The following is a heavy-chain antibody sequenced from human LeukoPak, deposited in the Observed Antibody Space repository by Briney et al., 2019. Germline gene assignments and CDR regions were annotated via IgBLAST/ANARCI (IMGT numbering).Heavy chain of an antibody. CDR1: GGSISSDNW. CDR3: ARVDWYEGLDY. V-gene: IGHV4-4*02. J-gene: IGHJ4*02. Sequence: PSETLSLTCAVSGGSISSDNWWTWVRPPPGKGLEWIGEIYHSGSTNDNPSLKSRVTMSVDKSNNQFSLNLTSVSAADTAVYYCARVDWYEGLDYWGQGALVTVSS. D-gene: IGHD2-21*01. CDR2: IYHSGST.